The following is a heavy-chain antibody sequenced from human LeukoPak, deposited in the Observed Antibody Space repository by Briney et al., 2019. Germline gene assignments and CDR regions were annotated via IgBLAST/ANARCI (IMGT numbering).Heavy chain of an antibody. Sequence: ASVKVSCKASGSAFSGYTITWVRQAPGQGLEWVGGIITNLASTNYAQKFQGRATISADDSTSTAYMQLRSLTSEDTAFYYCALAFSGYDRWFPEPPDQWGQGTLVTVSS. CDR2: IITNLAST. J-gene: IGHJ4*02. V-gene: IGHV1-69*13. D-gene: IGHD5-12*01. CDR1: GSAFSGYT. CDR3: ALAFSGYDRWFPEPPDQ.